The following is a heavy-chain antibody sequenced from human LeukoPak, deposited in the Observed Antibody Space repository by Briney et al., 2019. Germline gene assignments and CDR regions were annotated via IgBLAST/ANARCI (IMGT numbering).Heavy chain of an antibody. J-gene: IGHJ4*02. V-gene: IGHV3-48*03. CDR3: ARDRYYQSGVFDS. CDR1: GFTFSSYE. Sequence: GGSLRLSCAASGFTFSSYEMNWVRQAPGKGLEWVSYISGSGSTIHYADSAQGRFLISTDNAKNYLYLQMHSLRGEATAVYYCARDRYYQSGVFDSWGQGTLVTVSS. D-gene: IGHD2-2*01. CDR2: ISGSGSTI.